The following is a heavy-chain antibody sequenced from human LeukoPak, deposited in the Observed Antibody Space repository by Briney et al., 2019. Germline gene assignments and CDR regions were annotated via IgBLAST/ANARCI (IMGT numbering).Heavy chain of an antibody. V-gene: IGHV3-30*18. D-gene: IGHD3-22*01. CDR1: GFTFSSYG. CDR3: AKNPNYYDSSGYCDY. J-gene: IGHJ4*02. CDR2: ISYDGSNK. Sequence: PGGSLRLSCAASGFTFSSYGMHWVRQAPGKGQEWVAVISYDGSNKYYADSVKGRFTISRDNSKNTLYLQMNSLRAEDTAVYYCAKNPNYYDSSGYCDYWGQGTLVTVSS.